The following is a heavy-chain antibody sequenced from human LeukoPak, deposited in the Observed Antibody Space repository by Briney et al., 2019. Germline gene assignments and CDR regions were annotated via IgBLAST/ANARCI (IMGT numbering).Heavy chain of an antibody. CDR2: IYYSGNS. CDR3: ARLRGAFDI. D-gene: IGHD3-3*01. V-gene: IGHV4-59*01. J-gene: IGHJ3*02. Sequence: SETLSLTCTVSGDSISSYYWSWIRQPPGKGLEWIAYIYYSGNSNYNPSLKSRVTISADTSKNQFSLRLTSVTAADTAVYYCARLRGAFDIWGQGTMVTVSS. CDR1: GDSISSYY.